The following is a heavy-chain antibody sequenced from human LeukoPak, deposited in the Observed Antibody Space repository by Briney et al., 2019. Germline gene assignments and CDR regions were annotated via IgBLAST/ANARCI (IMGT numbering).Heavy chain of an antibody. CDR2: ISYDGRNK. Sequence: GRSLRPSRAASAFTVSSDAMHCVRQAPGKGLEGVAVISYDGRNKYYAGSVKGRFTISRDNSKNTLYLQMTSLRAEDPAVYYCARASLYYDFWSGVNWLDPWGQGTLVTVSS. D-gene: IGHD3-3*01. V-gene: IGHV3-30*08. J-gene: IGHJ5*02. CDR3: ARASLYYDFWSGVNWLDP. CDR1: AFTVSSDA.